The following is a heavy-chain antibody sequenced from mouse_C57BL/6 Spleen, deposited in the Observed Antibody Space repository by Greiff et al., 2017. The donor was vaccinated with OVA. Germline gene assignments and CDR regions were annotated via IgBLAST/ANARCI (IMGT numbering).Heavy chain of an antibody. CDR3: ARGSYLYYFDY. CDR1: GFTFSSYA. D-gene: IGHD1-1*01. J-gene: IGHJ2*01. Sequence: EVKVEESGGGLVKPGGSLKLSCAASGFTFSSYAMSWVRQTPEKRLEWVATISDGGSYTYYPDNVKGRFTISRDNAKNNLYLQMSHLKSEDTAMYYCARGSYLYYFDYWGQGSTLTVSS. V-gene: IGHV5-4*03. CDR2: ISDGGSYT.